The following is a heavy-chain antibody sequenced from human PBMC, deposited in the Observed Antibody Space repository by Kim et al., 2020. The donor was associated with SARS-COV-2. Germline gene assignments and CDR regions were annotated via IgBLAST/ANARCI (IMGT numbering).Heavy chain of an antibody. CDR2: IYYSGST. CDR3: ASQPEYSSGWLNNYYYYYGMDV. J-gene: IGHJ6*02. CDR1: GGSISSSSYY. Sequence: SETLSLTCTVSGGSISSSSYYWGWIRQPPGKGLEWIGSIYYSGSTYHNPSLKSRVTISVDTSKNQFSLKLSSVTAADTAVYYCASQPEYSSGWLNNYYYYYGMDVWGQGTTVTVSS. V-gene: IGHV4-39*01. D-gene: IGHD6-19*01.